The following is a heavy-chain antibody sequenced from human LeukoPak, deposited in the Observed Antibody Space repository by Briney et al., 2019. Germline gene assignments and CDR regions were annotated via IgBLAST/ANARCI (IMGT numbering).Heavy chain of an antibody. D-gene: IGHD2/OR15-2a*01. Sequence: SGPALVKPTQTLTLTCTFSGFSLSTSGMCVSWIRQPPGKALEWLARIDWDDDKYYSTSLKTRLTISKDTSKNQVVLTMTNMDPVDTATYYCARCHGPTIYFYYFDYWGQGTLVTVSS. CDR2: IDWDDDK. CDR1: GFSLSTSGMC. J-gene: IGHJ4*02. V-gene: IGHV2-70*11. CDR3: ARCHGPTIYFYYFDY.